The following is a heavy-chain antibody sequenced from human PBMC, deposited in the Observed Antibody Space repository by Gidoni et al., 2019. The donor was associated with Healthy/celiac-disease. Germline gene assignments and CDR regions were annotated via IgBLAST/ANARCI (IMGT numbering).Heavy chain of an antibody. CDR2: ISSSGRTI. D-gene: IGHD3-16*01. J-gene: IGHJ3*02. CDR3: AGFMITFGGNPNDAFDI. Sequence: QVQLVESGGGLVKPGGALRLSCAAAGFTFRDHYMSWIRQAPGKGLEWVSYISSSGRTIYYADSVKGRFTISRDNAKNSLYLQMNSLRAEDTAVYYCAGFMITFGGNPNDAFDIWGQGTMVTVSS. CDR1: GFTFRDHY. V-gene: IGHV3-11*01.